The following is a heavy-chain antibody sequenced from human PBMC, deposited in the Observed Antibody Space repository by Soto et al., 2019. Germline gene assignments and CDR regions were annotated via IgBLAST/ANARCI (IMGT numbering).Heavy chain of an antibody. J-gene: IGHJ6*03. D-gene: IGHD3-3*01. Sequence: GGSLRLSCAASGFTFSSYAMSWVRQAPGKGLEWVSAISGSGGSTYYADSVKGRFTISGDNSKNTLYLQMNSLRAEDTAVYYCAHDFWSGYYSPYYYYMDVWGKGTTVTVSS. V-gene: IGHV3-23*01. CDR3: AHDFWSGYYSPYYYYMDV. CDR2: ISGSGGST. CDR1: GFTFSSYA.